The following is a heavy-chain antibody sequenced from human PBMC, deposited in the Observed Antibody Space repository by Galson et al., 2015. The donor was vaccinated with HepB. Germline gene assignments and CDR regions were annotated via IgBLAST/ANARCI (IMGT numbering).Heavy chain of an antibody. CDR2: IIPIFGTA. V-gene: IGHV1-69*06. D-gene: IGHD3-10*01. CDR3: ARYPQTMGVYYYYGMDV. J-gene: IGHJ6*02. CDR1: GGTFSSYA. Sequence: SVKVSCKASGGTFSSYAISWVRQAPGQGLEWMGGIIPIFGTADYAQKFQGRVTITADKSTSTAYMELSSLRSEDTAVYYCARYPQTMGVYYYYGMDVWGQGTTVTVSS.